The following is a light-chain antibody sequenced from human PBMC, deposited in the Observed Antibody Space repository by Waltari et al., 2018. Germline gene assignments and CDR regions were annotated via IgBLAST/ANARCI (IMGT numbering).Light chain of an antibody. J-gene: IGKJ1*01. CDR2: YAN. V-gene: IGKV1-39*01. Sequence: DIQMSQSPSSLSASVGDRVTITCRARQGISSYLNWYQQKPGKAPKLLIYYANSLASGVPSRFSGSGSGTEFTLTISSLQPEDFATYYCQQGNSNPPWTFGQGTKVEIK. CDR1: QGISSY. CDR3: QQGNSNPPWT.